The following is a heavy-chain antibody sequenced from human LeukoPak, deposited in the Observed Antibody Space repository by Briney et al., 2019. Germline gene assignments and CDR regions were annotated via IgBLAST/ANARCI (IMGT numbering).Heavy chain of an antibody. D-gene: IGHD6-13*01. J-gene: IGHJ4*02. V-gene: IGHV1-2*02. Sequence: ASVKVSCKASGYTFTDYYMHWVRQAPGQGLEWMGWINPNSGGTNYAQKFQGRVTMTRDTSISTAYMELSRLRSDDTAVYYCARWDPTYDTAASGTSNYYWGQGTLVTVSS. CDR3: ARWDPTYDTAASGTSNYY. CDR2: INPNSGGT. CDR1: GYTFTDYY.